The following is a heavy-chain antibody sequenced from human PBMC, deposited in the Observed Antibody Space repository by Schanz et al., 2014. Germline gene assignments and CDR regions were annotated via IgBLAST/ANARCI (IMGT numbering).Heavy chain of an antibody. V-gene: IGHV1-24*01. J-gene: IGHJ6*02. CDR1: GYTVSALA. CDR3: AKVDRTRYYAMDV. CDR2: FDVEDGET. D-gene: IGHD3-9*01. Sequence: QVQLLQSGSEVKKPGASVKVSCEISGYTVSALAMHWVRQAPGKGLEWLGGFDVEDGETIYAQKFQGRVTMTADKSTSTVYMEVSGLRSEDTAVYYCAKVDRTRYYAMDVWGQGTTVNVSS.